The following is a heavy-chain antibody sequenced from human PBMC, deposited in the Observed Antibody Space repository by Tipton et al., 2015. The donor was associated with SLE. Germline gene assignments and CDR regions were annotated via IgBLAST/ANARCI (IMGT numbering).Heavy chain of an antibody. D-gene: IGHD1-7*01. CDR3: ASNREGTGTPTG. CDR2: IYNSGRGN. V-gene: IGHV4-4*07. Sequence: TLSLTCTVSGASISSFHWSWIRQPAGKGLEWIGHIYNSGRGNNYNPSLKSRVTMSVETSKNQLSLNLYSVTAADTAVYYCASNREGTGTPTGWGQGTLVTVSS. CDR1: GASISSFH. J-gene: IGHJ4*02.